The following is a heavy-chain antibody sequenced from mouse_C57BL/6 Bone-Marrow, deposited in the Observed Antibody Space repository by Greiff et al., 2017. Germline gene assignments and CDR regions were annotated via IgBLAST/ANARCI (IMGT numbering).Heavy chain of an antibody. CDR1: GFTFSSYA. Sequence: EVQLQESGGGLVKPGGSLKLSCAASGFTFSSYAMSWVRQTPETRLEWVATISDGGSYTYYPDNVKGRFTISRDNAKNNLYLQMSHLKSEDTAMYYCARQVWTGTFAYWGQGTLVTVSA. D-gene: IGHD4-1*01. J-gene: IGHJ3*01. V-gene: IGHV5-4*01. CDR3: ARQVWTGTFAY. CDR2: ISDGGSYT.